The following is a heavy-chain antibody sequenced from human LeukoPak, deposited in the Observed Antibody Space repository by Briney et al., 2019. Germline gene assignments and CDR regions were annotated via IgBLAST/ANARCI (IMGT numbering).Heavy chain of an antibody. D-gene: IGHD6-19*01. CDR2: ISSGGSYI. CDR3: ARGSSGSDAFDI. Sequence: PGGSLRLSCAASGFTFSSYLMNWVRQAPGKGLEWVSSISSGGSYIYYADSVKGRFTISRDNAKNSLYLQMNSLRAEDTAVYYCARGSSGSDAFDIWGQGTTVTVSS. CDR1: GFTFSSYL. V-gene: IGHV3-21*01. J-gene: IGHJ3*02.